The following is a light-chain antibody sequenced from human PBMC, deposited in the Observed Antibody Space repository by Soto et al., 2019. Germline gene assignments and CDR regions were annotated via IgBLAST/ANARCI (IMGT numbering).Light chain of an antibody. V-gene: IGKV1-5*03. CDR2: KAS. CDR3: QHYNSYSDA. CDR1: QTISSW. Sequence: DIQTNQSPSTVSGSVGDRVTITCRASQTISSWLAWYQQKPGKAPKLLIYKASTLKSGVPSRFSGSGSGTEFTLTISSLQPDDFATYYCQHYNSYSDAFSQGTKVDNK. J-gene: IGKJ1*01.